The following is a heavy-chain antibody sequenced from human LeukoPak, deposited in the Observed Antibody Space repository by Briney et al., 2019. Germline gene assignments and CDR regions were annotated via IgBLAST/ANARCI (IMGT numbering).Heavy chain of an antibody. CDR3: AKETYGIPDAFDI. J-gene: IGHJ3*02. CDR1: GFTFNNYW. D-gene: IGHD4-17*01. Sequence: PGGSLRLSCVASGFTFNNYWLHWVRQAPGKGLVWVSGISWNSGSIGYADSVKGRLTISRDNAKNSLYLQMNSLRAEDTALYYCAKETYGIPDAFDIWGQGTMVTVSS. V-gene: IGHV3-9*01. CDR2: ISWNSGSI.